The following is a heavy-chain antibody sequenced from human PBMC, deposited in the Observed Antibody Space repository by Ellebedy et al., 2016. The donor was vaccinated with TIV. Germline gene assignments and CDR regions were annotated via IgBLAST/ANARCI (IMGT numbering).Heavy chain of an antibody. D-gene: IGHD3-10*01. CDR1: GFTVSSNY. CDR2: IYSGGST. Sequence: GESLKISCAASGFTVSSNYMSWVRQAPGKGLEWVSVIYSGGSTYYADSVKGRFTISRDNSKNTLYLQMNSLRAEDTAVYYCARDIITMVIPPKYYYYGMDVWGQGTTVTVSS. J-gene: IGHJ6*02. V-gene: IGHV3-66*01. CDR3: ARDIITMVIPPKYYYYGMDV.